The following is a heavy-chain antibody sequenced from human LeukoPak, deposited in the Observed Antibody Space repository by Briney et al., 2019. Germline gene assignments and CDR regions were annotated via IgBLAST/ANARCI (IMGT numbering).Heavy chain of an antibody. J-gene: IGHJ4*02. V-gene: IGHV3-23*01. Sequence: GGSLRLSCAASGFTFSSYAMSWVRQAPGKGLEWVSAISGSGGSTYYADSVKSRFTISRDNSKNTLYLQMNSLRAEDTAVYYCARDYDILTGFWGLHLDYWGQGTLVTVSS. D-gene: IGHD3-9*01. CDR2: ISGSGGST. CDR1: GFTFSSYA. CDR3: ARDYDILTGFWGLHLDY.